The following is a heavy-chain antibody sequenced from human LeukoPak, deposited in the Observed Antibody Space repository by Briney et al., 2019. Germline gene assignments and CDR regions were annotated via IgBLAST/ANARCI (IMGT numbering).Heavy chain of an antibody. CDR2: ISSSSSYI. D-gene: IGHD3-3*01. V-gene: IGHV3-21*01. CDR3: AREMEWDRRFDY. CDR1: GFTFSSYS. Sequence: PGGSLRLSCAASGFTFSSYSMNWVRQAPGKGLEWVSSISSSSSYIYYADSVKGRFTISRDNAKNSLYLQMNSLRAEDTAVYYCAREMEWDRRFDYWGQGTLVTVSS. J-gene: IGHJ4*02.